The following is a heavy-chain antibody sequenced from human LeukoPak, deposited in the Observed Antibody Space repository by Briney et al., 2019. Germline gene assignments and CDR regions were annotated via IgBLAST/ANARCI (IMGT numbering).Heavy chain of an antibody. CDR3: AREEYDILTGSLYYMDV. D-gene: IGHD3-9*01. CDR1: GFTFSSYS. J-gene: IGHJ6*03. CDR2: ISTSSSYI. V-gene: IGHV3-21*01. Sequence: MPGGSLSLSCAASGFTFSSYSMNWVRQAPGKGLEWVSSISTSSSYIYYADSVKGRFTISRDNAKNSLYLQMNSLRAEDTAVYYCAREEYDILTGSLYYMDVWGKGTTVPVFS.